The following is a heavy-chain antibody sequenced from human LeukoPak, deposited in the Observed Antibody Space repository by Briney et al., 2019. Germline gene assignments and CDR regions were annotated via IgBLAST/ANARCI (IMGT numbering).Heavy chain of an antibody. V-gene: IGHV1-8*01. D-gene: IGHD3-10*01. CDR2: MNPNSGNT. CDR3: ARGTRYYGSGSYYTYDY. Sequence: ASVKVSCKXSGYTFTSYDINWVRQATGQGLEWMGWMNPNSGNTGYAQKFQGRVTMTRNTSISTAYMELSSLRSEDTAVYYCARGTRYYGSGSYYTYDYWGQGTLVTVSS. J-gene: IGHJ4*02. CDR1: GYTFTSYD.